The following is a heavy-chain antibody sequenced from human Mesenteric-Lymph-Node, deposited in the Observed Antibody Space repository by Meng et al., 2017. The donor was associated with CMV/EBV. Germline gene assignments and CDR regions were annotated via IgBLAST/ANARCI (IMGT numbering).Heavy chain of an antibody. CDR2: ISYDGSNK. CDR1: FSFSFHA. Sequence: FSFSFHAIRWVRQAPGKGLEWVAVISYDGSNKYLADSVKGRFTISRDDSKNTLYLQMNSLRAEDTAVYYCAKAYSGSYGLRFDYWGQGTLVTVSS. J-gene: IGHJ4*02. CDR3: AKAYSGSYGLRFDY. V-gene: IGHV3-30-3*02. D-gene: IGHD1-26*01.